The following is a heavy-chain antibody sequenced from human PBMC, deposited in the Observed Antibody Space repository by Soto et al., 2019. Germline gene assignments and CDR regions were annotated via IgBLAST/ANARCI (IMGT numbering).Heavy chain of an antibody. J-gene: IGHJ3*02. CDR2: ISGSGGST. V-gene: IGHV3-23*01. Sequence: GGSLRLSCAASGFTFSSYAMSWVRQAPGKGLEWVSAISGSGGSTYYTDSVKGRFTISRDKSKNTLYLQMNSLRAEDTAVYDCAKGLGNSAFDIWGQGTMVTVSS. CDR3: AKGLGNSAFDI. D-gene: IGHD7-27*01. CDR1: GFTFSSYA.